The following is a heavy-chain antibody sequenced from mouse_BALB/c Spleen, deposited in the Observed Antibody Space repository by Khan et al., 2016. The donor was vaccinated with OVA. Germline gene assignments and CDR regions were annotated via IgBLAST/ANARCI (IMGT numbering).Heavy chain of an antibody. D-gene: IGHD2-4*01. V-gene: IGHV2-2*02. J-gene: IGHJ3*01. CDR1: GFSLTTYG. CDR3: ARNYDYDEGLAY. Sequence: VQLQESGPGLVQPSQSLSITCTVSGFSLTTYGVHWVRQSPGKGLEWLGVIWSGGTTDYSAAFISRLSITKDNSKSQVFFKMNSLQANDTAIYXCARNYDYDEGLAYWGQGTLVTVSA. CDR2: IWSGGTT.